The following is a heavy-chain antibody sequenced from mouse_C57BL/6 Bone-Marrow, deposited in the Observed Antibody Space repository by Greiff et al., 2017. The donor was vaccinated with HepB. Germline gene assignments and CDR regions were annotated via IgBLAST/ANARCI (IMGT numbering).Heavy chain of an antibody. D-gene: IGHD2-3*01. CDR1: GFTFSDYG. Sequence: VQLKESGGGLVKPGGSLKLSCAASGFTFSDYGMHWVRQAPEKGLEWVAYIGSGSSTIYYADTVKGRFTISRDNAKNTLFLQMTSLRSEDTAMYYCARRWLYAMDYWGQGTSVTVSS. J-gene: IGHJ4*01. V-gene: IGHV5-17*01. CDR3: ARRWLYAMDY. CDR2: IGSGSSTI.